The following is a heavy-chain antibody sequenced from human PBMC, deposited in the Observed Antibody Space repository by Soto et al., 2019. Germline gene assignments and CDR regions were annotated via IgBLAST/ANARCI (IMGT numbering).Heavy chain of an antibody. CDR2: LNPSGST. CDR1: GGSFSGYY. D-gene: IGHD6-6*01. V-gene: IGHV4-34*01. CDR3: PRRPGRRQLVRSYYYYYGMDV. J-gene: IGHJ6*02. Sequence: PSETLDLSCAVYGGSFSGYYWSWIRQPPGKGREWIGELNPSGSTNYNPSLKSRVTISVDTPKTQFSLKLSSVTAADTAVYYCPRRPGRRQLVRSYYYYYGMDVWGQGTTVT.